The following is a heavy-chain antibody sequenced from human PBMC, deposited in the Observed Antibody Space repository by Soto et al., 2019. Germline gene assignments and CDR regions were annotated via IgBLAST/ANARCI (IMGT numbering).Heavy chain of an antibody. D-gene: IGHD3-3*01. Sequence: SETLSLTCTVSGGSIYSFYCSLSSHFPFKGREWIGYIYYSGSTTNYNPSLKSRATLSVDTSKNQFSLKLSSMTAADTAVYYCARPFLWSGYLPEFRDGMDVWGPGTTVTVSS. CDR3: ARPFLWSGYLPEFRDGMDV. CDR2: IYYSGST. V-gene: IGHV4-59*01. CDR1: GGSIYSFY. J-gene: IGHJ6*02.